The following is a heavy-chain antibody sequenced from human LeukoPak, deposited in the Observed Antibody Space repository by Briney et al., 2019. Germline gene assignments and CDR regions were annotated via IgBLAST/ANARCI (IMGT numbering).Heavy chain of an antibody. CDR3: AKGPRQQLVTRFDN. Sequence: GGSLRLSCAASGFTFSSQWMSWVRQAPGKGLEWVANIKEDGNEEYYVDSVKGRFTISRDNAKNSLYLQMSSLRADDTAVYYCAKGPRQQLVTRFDNWGQGTLVTVSS. CDR1: GFTFSSQW. J-gene: IGHJ4*02. CDR2: IKEDGNEE. V-gene: IGHV3-7*05. D-gene: IGHD6-13*01.